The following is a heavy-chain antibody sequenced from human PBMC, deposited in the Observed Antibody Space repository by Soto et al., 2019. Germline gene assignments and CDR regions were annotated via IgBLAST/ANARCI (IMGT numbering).Heavy chain of an antibody. J-gene: IGHJ4*02. Sequence: GGSLRLSCAASGFTFSSYAMSWVRQAPGKGLEWVSAISGSGGSTYYADSVKGRFTISRDNSKNTLYLQMNSLRAEDTAVYYCARRSVVVVVATTFDYWGQGTLVTVSS. D-gene: IGHD2-15*01. CDR3: ARRSVVVVVATTFDY. V-gene: IGHV3-23*01. CDR1: GFTFSSYA. CDR2: ISGSGGST.